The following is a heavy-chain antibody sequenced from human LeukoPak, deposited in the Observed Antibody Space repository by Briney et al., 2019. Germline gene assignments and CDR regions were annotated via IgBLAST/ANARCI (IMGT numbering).Heavy chain of an antibody. J-gene: IGHJ4*02. Sequence: TGGSLRLSCAASGFTLRNYAMSWVRQAPGKGLEWVSSITSSSSYIYYADSVKGRFTISRDNSKNTLYLQMNSLRAEDTAVYYCAKEGSSSLVDYFDYWGQGTLVTVSS. CDR2: ITSSSSYI. V-gene: IGHV3-21*01. CDR3: AKEGSSSLVDYFDY. D-gene: IGHD6-13*01. CDR1: GFTLRNYA.